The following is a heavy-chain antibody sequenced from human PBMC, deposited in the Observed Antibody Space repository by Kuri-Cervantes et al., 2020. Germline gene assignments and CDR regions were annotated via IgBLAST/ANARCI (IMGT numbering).Heavy chain of an antibody. Sequence: GESLKISCAASGFTFSSYAMSWVRQAPGKGLEWVSAISGSGGSTYYADSVKGRFTISRDNAKNSLYLQMNSLRAEDTAVYYCAREQGDITMVRGVIGQELPEYYYYGMDVWGQGTTVTVSS. J-gene: IGHJ6*02. CDR1: GFTFSSYA. V-gene: IGHV3-23*01. D-gene: IGHD3-10*01. CDR3: AREQGDITMVRGVIGQELPEYYYYGMDV. CDR2: ISGSGGST.